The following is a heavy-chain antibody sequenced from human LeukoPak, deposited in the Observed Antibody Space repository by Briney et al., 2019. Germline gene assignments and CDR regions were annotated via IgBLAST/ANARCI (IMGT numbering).Heavy chain of an antibody. V-gene: IGHV4-59*01. J-gene: IGHJ4*02. CDR2: MYYSGST. Sequence: PSETLSLTCTVSGGSISNYYWSWIRQPPGKALEWIGYMYYSGSTNYNPSLQSRVAISIDTSKNQFSLTLNSVTAADAAVYYCASAGNPHYFDFWGLGPLVTVSS. CDR3: ASAGNPHYFDF. CDR1: GGSISNYY.